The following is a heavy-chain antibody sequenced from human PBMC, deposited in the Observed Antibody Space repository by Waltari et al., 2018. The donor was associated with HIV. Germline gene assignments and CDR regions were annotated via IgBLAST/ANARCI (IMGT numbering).Heavy chain of an antibody. J-gene: IGHJ4*02. CDR3: ARYSYGPAGYFDY. CDR1: GGSISSSSYY. D-gene: IGHD5-18*01. CDR2: MYYSGST. V-gene: IGHV4-39*01. Sequence: QLQLQESGPGLVKPSETLSLTCTVSGGSISSSSYYWGWSRQPPGKGLEWIGSMYYSGSTYYTPSLKSRVTMSVDTSKNQFSLKLSSVTAADTAVYYCARYSYGPAGYFDYWGQGTLVTVSS.